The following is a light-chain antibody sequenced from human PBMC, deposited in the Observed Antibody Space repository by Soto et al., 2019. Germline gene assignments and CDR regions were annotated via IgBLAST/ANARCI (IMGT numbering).Light chain of an antibody. Sequence: QSALTQPRSVSGSPGQSVTISCTGTSSDAGGYKYVSWYQQHPGKAPKLMIYDVSKRPSGVPDRFSGSKSGNTASLIISGIQAEDEADYYCCSCAGTPSVVFGGGTQLTVL. J-gene: IGLJ2*01. CDR3: CSCAGTPSVV. CDR1: SSDAGGYKY. V-gene: IGLV2-11*01. CDR2: DVS.